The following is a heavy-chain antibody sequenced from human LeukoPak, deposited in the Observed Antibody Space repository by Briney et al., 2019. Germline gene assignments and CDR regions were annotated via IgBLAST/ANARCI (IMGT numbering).Heavy chain of an antibody. Sequence: SETLSLTCTVSGGSISSYYWSWIRQPPGKGLEWIGYIYYSGSTNYNPSLKSRVTISVDTSKNQFSLKLSSVTAADTAVYYCARLGPAAGTSFDYWGQGTLVTVSS. J-gene: IGHJ4*02. CDR3: ARLGPAAGTSFDY. CDR1: GGSISSYY. V-gene: IGHV4-59*08. CDR2: IYYSGST. D-gene: IGHD6-13*01.